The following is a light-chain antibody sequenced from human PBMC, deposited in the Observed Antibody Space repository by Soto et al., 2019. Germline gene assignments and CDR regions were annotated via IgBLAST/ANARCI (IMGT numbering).Light chain of an antibody. CDR2: GAS. J-gene: IGKJ1*01. CDR1: QSVSSNY. Sequence: EIVLTQSPGTLSLSPGERATLSCRASQSVSSNYLAWYDQKPGQAPRLLIYGASSRATGIPDRFSGSGSGTDFTLTISRLEPEDFAVYYCQQYGRSGTFGQGTQVDIK. V-gene: IGKV3-20*01. CDR3: QQYGRSGT.